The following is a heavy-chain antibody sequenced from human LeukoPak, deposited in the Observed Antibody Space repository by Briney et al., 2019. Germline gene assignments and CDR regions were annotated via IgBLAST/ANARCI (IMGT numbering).Heavy chain of an antibody. V-gene: IGHV3-23*01. J-gene: IGHJ4*02. Sequence: GGSLRLSCAASGFTFRSYAMTWVRQAPGKGLDWVSTISGSGDSTYYADSVKGRFTISRDNSKNTLYLQMNSLRAEDTAVFYCVKWIGRLAYFDCWGQGTLVTVSS. D-gene: IGHD2-15*01. CDR3: VKWIGRLAYFDC. CDR2: ISGSGDST. CDR1: GFTFRSYA.